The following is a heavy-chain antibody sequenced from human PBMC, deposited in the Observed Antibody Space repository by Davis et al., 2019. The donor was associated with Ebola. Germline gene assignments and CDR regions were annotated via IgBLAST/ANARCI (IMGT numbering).Heavy chain of an antibody. CDR3: ARGWELPRIYFDY. CDR2: ISSSGDTI. Sequence: GESLKISCAASGFTFSSYEMNWVRQAPGKGLEWVSYISSSGDTIYYADSVKGRFTISRDNSKNTLYLQMNSLRPEDTAVYYCARGWELPRIYFDYWGQGTLVTVSS. CDR1: GFTFSSYE. D-gene: IGHD1-26*01. J-gene: IGHJ4*02. V-gene: IGHV3-48*03.